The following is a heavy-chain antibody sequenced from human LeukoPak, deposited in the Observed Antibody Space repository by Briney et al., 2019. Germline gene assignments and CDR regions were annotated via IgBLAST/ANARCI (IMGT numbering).Heavy chain of an antibody. CDR3: ARGPGVVVVPAADY. J-gene: IGHJ4*02. CDR1: GYTFTSYG. V-gene: IGHV1-18*01. Sequence: GASVTVSFTASGYTFTSYGISWVRQAPGQGLEWMGWISAYNGNTNYAQKLQGRVTMTTDTSTSTAYMELRSLRSDDTAVYYCARGPGVVVVPAADYWGQGTLVTVSS. CDR2: ISAYNGNT. D-gene: IGHD2-2*01.